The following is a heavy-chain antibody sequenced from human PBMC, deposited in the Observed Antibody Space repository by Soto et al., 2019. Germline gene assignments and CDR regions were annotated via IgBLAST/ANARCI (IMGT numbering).Heavy chain of an antibody. Sequence: QLQLQESGPGLVKPSETLSLTCTVSGGSISSSSYYWGWIRQPPGKGLEWIGSIYYSGSTYYNPSLKSRVTISVDTSKNQFSLKLSSVTAADTAVYYCAGQWELLYYFDYWGQGTLVTVSS. D-gene: IGHD1-26*01. V-gene: IGHV4-39*01. J-gene: IGHJ4*02. CDR1: GGSISSSSYY. CDR2: IYYSGST. CDR3: AGQWELLYYFDY.